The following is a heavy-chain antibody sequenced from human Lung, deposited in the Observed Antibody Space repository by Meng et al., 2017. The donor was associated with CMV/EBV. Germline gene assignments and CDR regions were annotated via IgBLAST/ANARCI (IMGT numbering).Heavy chain of an antibody. CDR3: AREPGDRYDFWSGYAFAI. D-gene: IGHD3-3*01. J-gene: IGHJ3*02. CDR2: IKQDGREK. Sequence: SCAASGFIFSCYWMSWVRQAPGKGLEWVANIKQDGREKYYVDSVKGRFTITRDNAKNSLYLQMNSLRAEDTAVYYCAREPGDRYDFWSGYAFAIWGQGTMVTVSS. V-gene: IGHV3-7*01. CDR1: GFIFSCYW.